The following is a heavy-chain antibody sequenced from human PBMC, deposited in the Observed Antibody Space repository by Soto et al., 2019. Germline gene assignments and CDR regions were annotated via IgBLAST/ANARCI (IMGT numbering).Heavy chain of an antibody. Sequence: QVQLVESGGGVVQPGRSLRLSCAVSGFTFSSHAMHWVRQAPGKGLEWVTLISSDGSNKYYADSVKGRFTTSRDNSKNKMYLQMNSLGVEDTAVYYCARDEEGGSDCDLGYWGQGALVTVSS. CDR2: ISSDGSNK. CDR1: GFTFSSHA. CDR3: ARDEEGGSDCDLGY. J-gene: IGHJ4*02. V-gene: IGHV3-30-3*01. D-gene: IGHD1-26*01.